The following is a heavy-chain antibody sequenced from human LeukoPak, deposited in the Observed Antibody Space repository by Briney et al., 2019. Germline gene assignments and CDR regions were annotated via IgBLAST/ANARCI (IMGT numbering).Heavy chain of an antibody. CDR1: GGSISSSSYY. CDR3: ATPDTAMAQGYFDL. J-gene: IGHJ2*01. CDR2: IYYSGST. Sequence: SETLSLTCTVSGGSISSSSYYWGWIRQTPGKGLEWIGSIYYSGSTYYNPSLKSRVTISVDTSKNQFSLKLSSVTAADTAVYYCATPDTAMAQGYFDLWGRGTLVTVSS. V-gene: IGHV4-39*01. D-gene: IGHD5-18*01.